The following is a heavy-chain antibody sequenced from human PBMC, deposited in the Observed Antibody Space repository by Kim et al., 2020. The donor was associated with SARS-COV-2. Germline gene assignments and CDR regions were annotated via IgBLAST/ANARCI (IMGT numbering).Heavy chain of an antibody. CDR3: ARGGSPTGFYYYYGMDV. J-gene: IGHJ6*01. V-gene: IGHV4-59*13. D-gene: IGHD1-26*01. CDR2: IYYSGST. CDR1: GGSISSYY. Sequence: SETLSLTCTVSGGSISSYYWSWIRQPPGKGLEWIGYIYYSGSTNYNPSLKSRVTISVDTSKNQFSLKLSSVTAADTAVYYCARGGSPTGFYYYYGMDVWG.